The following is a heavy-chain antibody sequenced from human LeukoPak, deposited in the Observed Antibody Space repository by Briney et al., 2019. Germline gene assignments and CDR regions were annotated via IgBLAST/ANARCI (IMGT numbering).Heavy chain of an antibody. CDR3: AGFTAQVDYYDMDV. CDR1: GGSISSYY. CDR2: IYYSGST. Sequence: SETLSLTCTASGGSISSYYWSWIRQPPGKGLEWIGYIYYSGSTNYNPSLKSRVTISVDTSKNQFSLNLSSVTAADTAVYFCAGFTAQVDYYDMDVWGKGTTVTVSS. D-gene: IGHD2-21*02. V-gene: IGHV4-59*01. J-gene: IGHJ6*03.